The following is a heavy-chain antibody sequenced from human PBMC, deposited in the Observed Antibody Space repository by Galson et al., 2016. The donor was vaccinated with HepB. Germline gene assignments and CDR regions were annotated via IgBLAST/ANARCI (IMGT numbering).Heavy chain of an antibody. CDR1: GGSIRSDFYS. CDR3: ARGQRLFPEDP. V-gene: IGHV4-30-2*01. Sequence: GGSIRSDFYSWNWIRQPPGKGLEWIGYVYHDARTYYNPSLKRRVSISVDTSKNQFSLNLTSVTAADAAVYYCARGQRLFPEDPWGQGTPVTVSS. J-gene: IGHJ5*02. D-gene: IGHD1-14*01. CDR2: VYHDART.